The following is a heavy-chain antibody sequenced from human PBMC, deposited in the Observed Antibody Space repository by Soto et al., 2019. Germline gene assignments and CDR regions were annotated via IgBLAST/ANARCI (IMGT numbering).Heavy chain of an antibody. CDR1: GGSISSGDYY. J-gene: IGHJ5*02. D-gene: IGHD6-19*01. CDR3: ARVLPAGGGFDP. Sequence: KSSETLSLTCSVSGGSISSGDYYWIWIRQPPGKGLEWIGYMFYTGTTYYNPSLKSRVAISVDTSKNQFSLKLRSVTAADTAVYYCARVLPAGGGFDPWGQGTLVTVSS. V-gene: IGHV4-30-4*01. CDR2: MFYTGTT.